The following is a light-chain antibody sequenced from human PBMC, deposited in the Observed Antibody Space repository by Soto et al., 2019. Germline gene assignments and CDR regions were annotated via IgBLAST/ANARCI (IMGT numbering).Light chain of an antibody. V-gene: IGKV3-15*01. Sequence: EIVMTQSPATLSVSPGERATLSCRASQSVSSNLAWYQQKPGQAPRLLIYGASTRATGIPARFSGSGSGTEFTLTISSLQAEDCAVYYCQQYNNWPTTFGQGTKVEIQ. CDR1: QSVSSN. CDR3: QQYNNWPTT. CDR2: GAS. J-gene: IGKJ1*01.